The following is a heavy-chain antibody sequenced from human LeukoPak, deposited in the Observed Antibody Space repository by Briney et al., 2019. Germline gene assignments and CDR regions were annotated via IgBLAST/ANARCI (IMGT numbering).Heavy chain of an antibody. CDR2: IYYSGST. V-gene: IGHV4-39*01. CDR1: GGSISSSSYY. J-gene: IGHJ3*01. CDR3: ARHLTAMGPIGAFDL. Sequence: SETLSLTCTVSGGSISSSSYYWGWIRQPPGKGLEWIGSIYYSGSTYYNPSLKSRVTISVDTSKNQFSLKLGSVTAADTAVYYCARHLTAMGPIGAFDLWGQGTMVTVSS. D-gene: IGHD5-18*01.